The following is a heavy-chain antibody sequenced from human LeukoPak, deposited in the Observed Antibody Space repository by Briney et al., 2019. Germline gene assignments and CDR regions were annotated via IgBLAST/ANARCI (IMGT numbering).Heavy chain of an antibody. CDR2: INPNSGGT. Sequence: GASVKVSCKASGYTFTGYYMHWVRQAPGQGLEWMGWINPNSGGTNYAQKFQSRVTMTRDTSSSTAYMELSRLRSDDTAVYYCARGYREDYYGSGNYYYYYMDVWGKGTTVTVSS. CDR1: GYTFTGYY. V-gene: IGHV1-2*02. D-gene: IGHD3-10*01. J-gene: IGHJ6*03. CDR3: ARGYREDYYGSGNYYYYYMDV.